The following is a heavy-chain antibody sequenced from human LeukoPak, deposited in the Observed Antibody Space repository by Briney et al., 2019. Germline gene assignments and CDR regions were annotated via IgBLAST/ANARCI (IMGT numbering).Heavy chain of an antibody. J-gene: IGHJ5*02. Sequence: GASVKVSCKASGYTFTSYDINWVRQATGQGLEWMGWMTPNSGNTGYAQNFQGRVTMTRNTSISTAYMELSSLRSEDTAVYYCARGSNVLLRFGEFQYWFDRWGQETLVTVSS. CDR2: MTPNSGNT. CDR3: ARGSNVLLRFGEFQYWFDR. D-gene: IGHD3-10*01. CDR1: GYTFTSYD. V-gene: IGHV1-8*01.